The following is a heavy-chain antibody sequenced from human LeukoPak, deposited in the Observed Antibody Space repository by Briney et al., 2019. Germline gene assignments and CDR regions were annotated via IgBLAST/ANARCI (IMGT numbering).Heavy chain of an antibody. CDR1: GGSISSSSYY. Sequence: PSETLSLTCTVSGGSISSSSYYWGWIRQPPGKGLEWIGSIYYSGSTYYNPSLKSRVTISVDTSKNQFSLKLSSVTAADTAVYYCARLDSGDHRLVAFDYWGQGTLVTVSS. J-gene: IGHJ4*02. D-gene: IGHD2-21*02. CDR2: IYYSGST. CDR3: ARLDSGDHRLVAFDY. V-gene: IGHV4-39*01.